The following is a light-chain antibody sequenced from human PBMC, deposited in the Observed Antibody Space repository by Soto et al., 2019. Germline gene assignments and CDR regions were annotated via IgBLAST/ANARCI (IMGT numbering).Light chain of an antibody. CDR1: NXDVSTYNY. CDR3: SSYAGSNNSLYV. J-gene: IGLJ1*01. CDR2: DVT. V-gene: IGLV2-11*01. Sequence: QSALTQPLSVSGSPGQSVTICCTGANXDVSTYNYVSWYQQHPGEAPKLLIYDVTKRPSGVPDRFSASKSGNTASLSISGLQTDDEADYYCSSYAGSNNSLYVFGTGTKVTVL.